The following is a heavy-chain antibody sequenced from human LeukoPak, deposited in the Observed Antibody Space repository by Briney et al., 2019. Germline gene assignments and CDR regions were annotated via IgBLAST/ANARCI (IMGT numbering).Heavy chain of an antibody. CDR2: FYASGTT. CDR3: AKDSSTRGNLAGHFDS. V-gene: IGHV4-4*07. CDR1: GGSIVSHY. D-gene: IGHD6-13*01. J-gene: IGHJ4*02. Sequence: PSETLSLTCTVSGGSIVSHYWNWIRQPAGRGLEWIGRFYASGTTNTSPSLKSRVTMSVDTSKNQFSLKLSSVTAADTAVYFCAKDSSTRGNLAGHFDSWGQGTLVTVSS.